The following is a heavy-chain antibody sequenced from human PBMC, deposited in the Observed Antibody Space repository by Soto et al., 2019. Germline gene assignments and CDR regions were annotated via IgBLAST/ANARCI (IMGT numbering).Heavy chain of an antibody. Sequence: ASVKVSCKASGGTFSSYAISWVRQAPGQGLEWMGWINPNSGRANYAQKFQGRVTMTRDTSISTAYMELSRLRSDDTAVYYCARDRATGTTRGAFDIWGQGTMVTVS. D-gene: IGHD1-1*01. J-gene: IGHJ3*02. CDR1: GGTFSSYA. CDR3: ARDRATGTTRGAFDI. V-gene: IGHV1-2*02. CDR2: INPNSGRA.